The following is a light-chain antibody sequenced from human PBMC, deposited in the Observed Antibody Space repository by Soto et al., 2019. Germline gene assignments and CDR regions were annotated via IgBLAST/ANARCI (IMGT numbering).Light chain of an antibody. CDR2: RDI. Sequence: SYELTQPLSVSVALGQTARISCGGNNIGRKNVHWYQQKPGQAPVLVIYRDINRPSGIPERFSGSNSGNTATLTVSSAQAGDEADYYCQVWDISTVVFGGGTKLTVL. CDR1: NIGRKN. V-gene: IGLV3-9*01. CDR3: QVWDISTVV. J-gene: IGLJ2*01.